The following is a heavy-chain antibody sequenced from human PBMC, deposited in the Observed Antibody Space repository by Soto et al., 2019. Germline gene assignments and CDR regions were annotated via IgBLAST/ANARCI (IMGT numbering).Heavy chain of an antibody. CDR2: ISAYDGNT. J-gene: IGHJ6*02. CDR1: GYTFTSYG. V-gene: IGHV1-18*04. D-gene: IGHD3-22*01. Sequence: QAQLVQSGAEVKKPGASVKVSCKASGYTFTSYGINWVRQAPGQGLEWLGWISAYDGNTKYAQSVQGRVSMTTDTSTTTDYMELGGLRWDDTAMYYCARGGYYDSSGSRNYYYYGMNVWGQGTTVSVSS. CDR3: ARGGYYDSSGSRNYYYYGMNV.